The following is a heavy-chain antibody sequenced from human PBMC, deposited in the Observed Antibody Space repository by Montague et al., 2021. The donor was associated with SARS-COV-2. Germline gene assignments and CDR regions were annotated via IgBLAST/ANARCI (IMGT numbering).Heavy chain of an antibody. J-gene: IGHJ3*02. CDR2: IYYSGRT. D-gene: IGHD6-19*01. Sequence: SETLSLTCTVSGGSISSYYWSWIRQPPGKGLEWIGYIYYSGRTNYNPSLKSRVTISVDTSKNQFSLKLSSVTAADTAVYYCAGGSGWMGNAFDIWGHGTMVTVSS. CDR3: AGGSGWMGNAFDI. CDR1: GGSISSYY. V-gene: IGHV4-59*01.